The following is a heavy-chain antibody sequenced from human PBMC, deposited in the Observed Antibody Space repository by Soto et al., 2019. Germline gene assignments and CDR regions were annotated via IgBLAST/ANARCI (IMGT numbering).Heavy chain of an antibody. D-gene: IGHD2-2*01. V-gene: IGHV3-15*01. CDR1: GFTFSNAW. CDR3: TTEEFELDCSSTSCPNTLHWFDP. Sequence: EVQLVESGGGLVKPGGSLRLSCAASGFTFSNAWMSWVRQAPGKGLEWVGRIKSKTDGGTTDYAAPVKGRFTISRDDSKKTLYLPMNSLKTEDTAVYYCTTEEFELDCSSTSCPNTLHWFDPWGQGTLVTVSS. J-gene: IGHJ5*02. CDR2: IKSKTDGGTT.